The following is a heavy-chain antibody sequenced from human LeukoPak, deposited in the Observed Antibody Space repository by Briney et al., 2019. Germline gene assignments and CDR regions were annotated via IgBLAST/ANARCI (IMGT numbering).Heavy chain of an antibody. J-gene: IGHJ4*02. Sequence: SETLSLTCTVSGGSISSYYWSWVRQPPGKGLEWIGYIYDSGSANYNPSLKSRVTISVDTSKNQFSLKLSSVTAADTAVYYCASYGDYVWSGYWGQGTLVTVSS. CDR3: ASYGDYVWSGY. CDR1: GGSISSYY. V-gene: IGHV4-4*09. CDR2: IYDSGSA. D-gene: IGHD4-17*01.